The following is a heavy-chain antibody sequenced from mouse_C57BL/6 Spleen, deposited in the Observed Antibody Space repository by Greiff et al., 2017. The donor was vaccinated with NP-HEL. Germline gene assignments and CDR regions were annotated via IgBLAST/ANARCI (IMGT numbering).Heavy chain of an antibody. V-gene: IGHV1-50*01. CDR3: AKDPNFDV. Sequence: QVQLQQPGAELVKPGASVKLSCKASGYTFTSYWMQWVKQRPGQGLEWIGEIDPSDSYTNYNQKFKGKATLTVDTSSSTAYMQLSSLTSEDSAVYYCAKDPNFDVWGTGTTVTVSS. CDR2: IDPSDSYT. CDR1: GYTFTSYW. J-gene: IGHJ1*03.